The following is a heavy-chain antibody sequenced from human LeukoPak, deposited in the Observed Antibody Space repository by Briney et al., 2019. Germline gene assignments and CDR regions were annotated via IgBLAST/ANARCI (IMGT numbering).Heavy chain of an antibody. CDR2: IYYSGST. CDR1: GGSISSSSYY. D-gene: IGHD3-16*02. Sequence: SETLSLTCTVSGGSISSSSYYWGWIRQPPGKGLEWIGSIYYSGSTYYNPSLKSRVTISVDTSKNQFSLKLSSVTAADTAVYYCAREERYYDYVWGSYRSAYYFDYWGQGTLVTVSS. J-gene: IGHJ4*02. V-gene: IGHV4-39*02. CDR3: AREERYYDYVWGSYRSAYYFDY.